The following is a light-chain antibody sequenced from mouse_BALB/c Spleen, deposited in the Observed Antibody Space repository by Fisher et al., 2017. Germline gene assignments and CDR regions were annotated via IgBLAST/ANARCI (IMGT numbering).Light chain of an antibody. J-gene: IGKJ5*01. CDR3: WQGTHFPLT. CDR2: YAS. CDR1: QSISNN. V-gene: IGKV5-43*01. Sequence: DIVITQTPATLSVTPGDSVSLSCRASQSISNNLHWYQQKSHESPRLLIKYASQSISGIPSRFTGSGSGTDFTLKISRVEAEDLGVYYCWQGTHFPLTFGAGTKLELK.